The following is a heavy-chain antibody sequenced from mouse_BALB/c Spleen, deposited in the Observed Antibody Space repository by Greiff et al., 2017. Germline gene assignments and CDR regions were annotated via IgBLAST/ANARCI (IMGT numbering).Heavy chain of an antibody. CDR2: ISSGSSTI. CDR1: GFTFSSFG. D-gene: IGHD1-1*02. Sequence: EVKVVESGGGLVQPGGSRKLSCAASGFTFSSFGMHWVRQAPEKGLEWVAYISSGSSTIYYADTVKGRFTISRDNPKNTLFLQMTSLRSEDTAMYYCARYGAKAWFAYWGQGTLVTVSA. V-gene: IGHV5-17*02. CDR3: ARYGAKAWFAY. J-gene: IGHJ3*01.